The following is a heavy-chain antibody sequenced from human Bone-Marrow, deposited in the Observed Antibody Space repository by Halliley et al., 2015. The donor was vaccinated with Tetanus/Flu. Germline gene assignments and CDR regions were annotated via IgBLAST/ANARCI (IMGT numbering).Heavy chain of an antibody. D-gene: IGHD3-10*01. Sequence: SLRLSCAASGFTFSHYGMHWVRQAPGKGLEWVAGISYDGSNKHYGDSLKGRFITSRDNSKNTLYLQMNSLRGEDTAVYYCAREKLRKFAYWGQGTLVPVPS. CDR2: ISYDGSNK. V-gene: IGHV3-30*03. CDR1: GFTFSHYG. J-gene: IGHJ4*02. CDR3: AREKLRKFAY.